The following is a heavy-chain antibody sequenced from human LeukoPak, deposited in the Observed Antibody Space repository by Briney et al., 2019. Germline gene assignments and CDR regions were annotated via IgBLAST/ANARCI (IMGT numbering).Heavy chain of an antibody. D-gene: IGHD6-19*01. CDR3: ARGAWYNSAYTALHYFDY. CDR1: GGTFSSYA. J-gene: IGHJ4*02. CDR2: IIPIFGTT. V-gene: IGHV1-69*06. Sequence: ASVKVSCKASGGTFSSYAISWVRQAPGQGLEWMGGIIPIFGTTNYAQKFQDRVTITADKSTSTAYMELSSLRSEDTAIYYCARGAWYNSAYTALHYFDYWGQGTLVTVSS.